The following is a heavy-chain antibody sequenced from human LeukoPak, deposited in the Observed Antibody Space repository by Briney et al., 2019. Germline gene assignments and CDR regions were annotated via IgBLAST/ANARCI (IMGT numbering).Heavy chain of an antibody. J-gene: IGHJ5*02. CDR2: INPSGDGT. D-gene: IGHD1-14*01. V-gene: IGHV1-46*01. CDR3: AKETPNTGWFDP. CDR1: GHTFTTYY. Sequence: ASVKVSCKASGHTFTTYYVPLVRQAPGQGLEWMGVINPSGDGTNYPQRFQGRVTLTRDTSTSTVYMELTSLRSEDTAMYYCAKETPNTGWFDPWGQGTLVTVSS.